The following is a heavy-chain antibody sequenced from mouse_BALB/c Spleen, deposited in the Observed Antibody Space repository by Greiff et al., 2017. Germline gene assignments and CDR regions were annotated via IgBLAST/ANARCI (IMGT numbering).Heavy chain of an antibody. CDR1: GFTFSSYA. V-gene: IGHV5-9-3*01. CDR3: ARQGPY. J-gene: IGHJ2*01. Sequence: EVQGVESGGGLVKPGGSLKLSCAASGFTFSSYAMSWVRQTPEKRLEWVATISSGGSYTYYPDSVKGRFTISRDNAKNTLYLQMSSLRSEDTAMYYCARQGPYWGQGTTLTVSS. CDR2: ISSGGSYT.